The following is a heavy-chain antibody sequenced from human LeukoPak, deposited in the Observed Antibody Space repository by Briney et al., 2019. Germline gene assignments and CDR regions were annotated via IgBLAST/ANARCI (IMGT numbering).Heavy chain of an antibody. J-gene: IGHJ4*02. CDR2: ITGSSSTI. CDR3: ARGPSYYYDSSGTTADVDY. Sequence: GGSLRLSCTASGFIFGTYNMNWLRQAPGKGLEWVSYITGSSSTIYYADSVKGRFTISRDNAKNSLYPQMNSLRAEDTAVYYCARGPSYYYDSSGTTADVDYWGQGTLVTVSS. D-gene: IGHD3-22*01. V-gene: IGHV3-48*01. CDR1: GFIFGTYN.